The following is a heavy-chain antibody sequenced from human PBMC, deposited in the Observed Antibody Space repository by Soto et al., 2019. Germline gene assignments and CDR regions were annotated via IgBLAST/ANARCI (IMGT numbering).Heavy chain of an antibody. D-gene: IGHD6-13*01. CDR3: TRSVITTAGTDAFDL. CDR2: INPSRGST. Sequence: QVQMVQSGAELKRPGASVRVSCKASAYTFTSYYVHWVRQAPGQGPEWMGMINPSRGSTDYAQKFQGRVTMTRDTSTTTVYMELSSLRSEDKAIYFCTRSVITTAGTDAFDLWGQGTLVTVSS. V-gene: IGHV1-46*03. CDR1: AYTFTSYY. J-gene: IGHJ3*01.